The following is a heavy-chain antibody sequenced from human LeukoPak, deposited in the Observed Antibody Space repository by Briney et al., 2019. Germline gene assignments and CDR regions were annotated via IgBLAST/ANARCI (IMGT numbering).Heavy chain of an antibody. CDR1: GFTFSIYW. J-gene: IGHJ4*02. Sequence: PGGSLRLSCAASGFTFSIYWMHWVRQAPGKGLVWVSHINSDGSNSNYADSVKGRFTSSRDNAKNTLYLQMNSLRAEDTAVYYCARSVGFAPPNFDYWGQGILVTVSS. D-gene: IGHD1-26*01. CDR2: INSDGSNS. V-gene: IGHV3-74*01. CDR3: ARSVGFAPPNFDY.